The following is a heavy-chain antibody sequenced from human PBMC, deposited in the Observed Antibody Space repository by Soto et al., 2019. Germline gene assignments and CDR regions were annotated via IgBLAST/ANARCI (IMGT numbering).Heavy chain of an antibody. CDR1: GFSLSDYY. CDR2: ISNTGSTK. V-gene: IGHV3-11*01. CDR3: ARDYYGDYILDY. Sequence: GGSLRLSCVVSGFSLSDYYMSWIRQAPGKGLERISYISNTGSTKYYADSVKGRFTISRDNAKNSLYLQMNSLRGEDTAVYYCARDYYGDYILDYWGQGTLVTVPQ. D-gene: IGHD4-17*01. J-gene: IGHJ4*02.